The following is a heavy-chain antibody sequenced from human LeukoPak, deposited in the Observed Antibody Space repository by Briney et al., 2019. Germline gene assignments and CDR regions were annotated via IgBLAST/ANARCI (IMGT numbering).Heavy chain of an antibody. CDR2: IYSGGST. Sequence: TGGSLRLSCAASGFTFSSYTMSWVRQAPGKGLEWVSVIYSGGSTYYADSVKGRFTFSRDNSKNTLYLQMNSLRAEDTAVYYCAKYTHSSGFDYWGQGTLVTVSS. V-gene: IGHV3-53*01. CDR1: GFTFSSYT. D-gene: IGHD3-22*01. CDR3: AKYTHSSGFDY. J-gene: IGHJ4*02.